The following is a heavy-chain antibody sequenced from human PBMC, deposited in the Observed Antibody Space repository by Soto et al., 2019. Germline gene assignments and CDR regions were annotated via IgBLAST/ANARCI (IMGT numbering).Heavy chain of an antibody. J-gene: IGHJ4*02. Sequence: SETLSLTCTVSGGSISSYYWSWIRQPPGKGLEWIGYIYYSGSTNYNPSLKSRVTISVDTSKNQFSLKLSSVTAADTAVYYCARGTHKDFDYWGQGTLVTVSS. CDR3: ARGTHKDFDY. CDR2: IYYSGST. CDR1: GGSISSYY. V-gene: IGHV4-59*01.